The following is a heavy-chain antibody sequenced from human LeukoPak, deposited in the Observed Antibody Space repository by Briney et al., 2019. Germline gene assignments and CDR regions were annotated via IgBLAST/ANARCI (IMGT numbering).Heavy chain of an antibody. Sequence: GGSLRLSCAASGFTFSSYAMHWVRQAPGKGLEWVSVISYDGGNKYYAASVKGRFTISRDNSKNTLYLQMNSLRAEDTAVYYCAKAIRSSGYHFDYWGQGTLVTVSS. CDR2: ISYDGGNK. D-gene: IGHD3-22*01. V-gene: IGHV3-30*04. CDR3: AKAIRSSGYHFDY. J-gene: IGHJ4*02. CDR1: GFTFSSYA.